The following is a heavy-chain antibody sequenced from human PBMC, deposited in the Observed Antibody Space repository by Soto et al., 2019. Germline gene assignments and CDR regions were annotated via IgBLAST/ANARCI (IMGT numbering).Heavy chain of an antibody. CDR3: TRGGDPYKTGH. CDR1: GGSISSSNW. V-gene: IGHV4-4*02. D-gene: IGHD2-21*01. CDR2: IYHGGST. J-gene: IGHJ4*02. Sequence: SETLSLTCAVSGGSISSSNWWSWVRQPPGKGLEWIGEIYHGGSTNYNPSLKSRLTISVDNFKNQFSLKLTSVNTADTAIYYCTRGGDPYKTGHWGQGTLVTVSS.